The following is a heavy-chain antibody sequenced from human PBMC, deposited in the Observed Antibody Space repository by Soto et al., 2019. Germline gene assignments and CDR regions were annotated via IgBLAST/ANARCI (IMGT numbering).Heavy chain of an antibody. D-gene: IGHD3-22*01. J-gene: IGHJ4*02. CDR2: ISSSSSTI. Sequence: GGSLRLSCAASGFTFSSYSMNWVRQAPGKGLEWVSYISSSSSTIYYADSVKGRFTISRDNAKNSLYLQMNSLRAEDTAVYYCARGYYDSSGYYWVFDYWGQGTLVTVSP. CDR3: ARGYYDSSGYYWVFDY. CDR1: GFTFSSYS. V-gene: IGHV3-48*01.